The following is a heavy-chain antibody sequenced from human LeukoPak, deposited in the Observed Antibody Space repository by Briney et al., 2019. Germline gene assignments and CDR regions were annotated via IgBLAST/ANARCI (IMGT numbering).Heavy chain of an antibody. Sequence: GGSLRLSCAASGFTFTAYYMSWIRQAAGKGLGWVSYIRKTASDIYYGDSVTGRFTTSRGNAQTPPYLQMNRLRAEDTAMYYFARSIIRVAGTAWVYWGQGTLVTVSS. CDR3: ARSIIRVAGTAWVY. V-gene: IGHV3-11*01. D-gene: IGHD6-19*01. CDR1: GFTFTAYY. J-gene: IGHJ4*02. CDR2: IRKTASDI.